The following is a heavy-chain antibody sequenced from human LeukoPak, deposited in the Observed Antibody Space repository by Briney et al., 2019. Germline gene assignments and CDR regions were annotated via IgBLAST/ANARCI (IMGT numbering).Heavy chain of an antibody. CDR2: IIPIFGTA. Sequence: SVKVSCKASGGTFSSYAISWVRQAPGQGLEWMGGIIPIFGTANYAQKFQGRVTITADESTSTAYMELSSLRSEDTAVYYCARSDDYGDYAINWFDPWGQETLVTVSS. CDR3: ARSDDYGDYAINWFDP. D-gene: IGHD4-17*01. J-gene: IGHJ5*02. CDR1: GGTFSSYA. V-gene: IGHV1-69*13.